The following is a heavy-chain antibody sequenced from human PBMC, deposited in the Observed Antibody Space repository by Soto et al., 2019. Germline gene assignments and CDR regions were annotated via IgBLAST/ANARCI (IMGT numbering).Heavy chain of an antibody. V-gene: IGHV6-1*01. Sequence: PSQTLSLTCAISGDSVSSNSAAWNWIRQSPSRDLEWLGRTYYRSKWYNDYAVSVKSRITINPDTSKNQFSLQLNSVTPEDTAVYYCARDRSLEGYSSGWDSEQPYYYDGMDVWGQGTTVTVSS. CDR2: TYYRSKWYN. D-gene: IGHD6-19*01. CDR1: GDSVSSNSAA. CDR3: ARDRSLEGYSSGWDSEQPYYYDGMDV. J-gene: IGHJ6*02.